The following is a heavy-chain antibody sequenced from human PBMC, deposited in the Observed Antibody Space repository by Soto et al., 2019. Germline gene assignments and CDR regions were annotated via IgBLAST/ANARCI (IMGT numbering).Heavy chain of an antibody. CDR1: GGTFSSYA. Sequence: QVQLVQSGAEVKKPGSSMKVSCKASGGTFSSYAISWVRQAPGQGLEWMGGIIPIFGTANYAQKLQGRVTITADESTSTAYMELSSLRSEDTDVYYFARYKATVRGGFEYWGQGALVTVSS. V-gene: IGHV1-69*01. J-gene: IGHJ4*02. D-gene: IGHD4-17*01. CDR2: IIPIFGTA. CDR3: ARYKATVRGGFEY.